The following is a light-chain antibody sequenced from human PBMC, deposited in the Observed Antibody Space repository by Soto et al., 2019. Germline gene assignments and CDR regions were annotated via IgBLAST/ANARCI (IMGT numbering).Light chain of an antibody. CDR3: AGWDESLSGPV. J-gene: IGLJ3*02. CDR2: NNN. V-gene: IGLV1-44*01. Sequence: QSVLTQPPLVSGTPGQRVTISCSGSSSNIGTNVVNWYQQFPGTAPKLLIFNNNNRPSGVPDRFSGSKSGSSASLAISGLLSEDEADSYCAGWDESLSGPVFGGGTKVTVL. CDR1: SSNIGTNV.